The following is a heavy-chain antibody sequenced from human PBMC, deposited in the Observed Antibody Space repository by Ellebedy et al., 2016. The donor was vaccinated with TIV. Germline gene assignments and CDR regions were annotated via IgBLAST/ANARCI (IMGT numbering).Heavy chain of an antibody. CDR1: GITFSRYA. V-gene: IGHV3-23*01. J-gene: IGHJ5*02. D-gene: IGHD1-7*01. CDR2: ISTSGGST. Sequence: GGSLRLXCTVSGITFSRYAMSWVRHAPGKGLECVSPISTSGGSTNYADSVEGRFTISRDNSKDTLYLQMNSLRVEDTAVYYCARGQEYNWNYPHWFDPWGQGILVTVSS. CDR3: ARGQEYNWNYPHWFDP.